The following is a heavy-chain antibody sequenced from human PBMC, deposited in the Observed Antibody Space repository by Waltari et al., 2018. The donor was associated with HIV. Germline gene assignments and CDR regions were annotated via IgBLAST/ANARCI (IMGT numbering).Heavy chain of an antibody. CDR1: GSTFSDYS. J-gene: IGHJ6*02. CDR2: ISATGTTI. V-gene: IGHV3-48*01. Sequence: EVQLVESGGKLVQPGGSLRLSCLASGSTFSDYSMNWVRPGPGKGLEWVAYISATGTTIFYANSVKGRFTVSRDNVENSLYLDMSSLRAEDTGDYYCARCETVVTPFINKYLGLDVWGPGTTVTVSS. D-gene: IGHD2-15*01. CDR3: ARCETVVTPFINKYLGLDV.